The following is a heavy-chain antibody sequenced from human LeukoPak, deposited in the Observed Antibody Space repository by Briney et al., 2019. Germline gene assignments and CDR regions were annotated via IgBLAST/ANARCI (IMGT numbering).Heavy chain of an antibody. J-gene: IGHJ3*02. V-gene: IGHV1-2*06. CDR1: GYTFTGYY. CDR2: INPNSGGA. D-gene: IGHD6-19*01. CDR3: ARGPRLDSSGWYYGAFDI. Sequence: ASVKVSCKASGYTFTGYYIHWVRQAPGQGLEWMGRINPNSGGADYAQKFQGRVSMTRDTSISTAYMELSSLRSDDTAVYYCARGPRLDSSGWYYGAFDIWGQGTMVTVSS.